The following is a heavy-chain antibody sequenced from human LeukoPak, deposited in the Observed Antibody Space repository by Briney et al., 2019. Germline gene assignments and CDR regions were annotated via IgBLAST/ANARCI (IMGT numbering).Heavy chain of an antibody. J-gene: IGHJ4*02. CDR3: ARVFPGSSYEY. Sequence: ASVKVSCKASGYTFTGYYMQWVRQAPGQGLEWIGWINPNSGVTNYAQKVQGRVTMTRDTSISTAYLELSRLRSDDTAVYYCARVFPGSSYEYWGQGTLVTVSS. D-gene: IGHD6-13*01. V-gene: IGHV1-2*02. CDR2: INPNSGVT. CDR1: GYTFTGYY.